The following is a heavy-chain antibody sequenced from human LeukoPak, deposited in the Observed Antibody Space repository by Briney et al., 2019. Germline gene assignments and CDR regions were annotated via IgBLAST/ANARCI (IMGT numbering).Heavy chain of an antibody. J-gene: IGHJ6*03. CDR1: GFTVSSNY. V-gene: IGHV3-66*02. D-gene: IGHD6-6*01. CDR2: IYSGGST. Sequence: PGGSLRLSCAASGFTVSSNYMSWVRQAPGKGLEWVSVIYSGGSTYYADSVKGRFTISRDNSKNTLYLQMNSLRAEDTAVYYCASIAARTNDYYYCMDVWGKGTTVTVSS. CDR3: ASIAARTNDYYYCMDV.